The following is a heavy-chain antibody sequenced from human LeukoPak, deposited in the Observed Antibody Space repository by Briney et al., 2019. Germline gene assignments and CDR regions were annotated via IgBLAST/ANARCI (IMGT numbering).Heavy chain of an antibody. CDR3: ARHEEVSGSWGSFDI. Sequence: PGESLKISCKGSGDIFTNYWIGWVRQMPGKGLEWLGIIYPDDSDTRYSPSFQGQVTISVDNSISTAYLQWSSLKASDAGMYYCARHEEVSGSWGSFDIWGQGTMVTVSS. CDR1: GDIFTNYW. V-gene: IGHV5-51*01. D-gene: IGHD3-10*01. CDR2: IYPDDSDT. J-gene: IGHJ3*02.